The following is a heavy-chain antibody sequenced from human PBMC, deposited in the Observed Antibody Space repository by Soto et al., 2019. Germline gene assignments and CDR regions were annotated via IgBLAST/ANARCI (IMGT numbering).Heavy chain of an antibody. D-gene: IGHD4-17*01. V-gene: IGHV4-39*01. CDR2: IYYSGTS. Sequence: SETLSLTCTVSGGSISTSAYYWGWIRQPPGKGLEWIGTIYYSGTSYHNPSLKSRVTISVDTSKNQFSLKLSSVTAADTAVYYCAGRYYGDYEGSHYHFDYWGQGTLVTVS. CDR3: AGRYYGDYEGSHYHFDY. CDR1: GGSISTSAYY. J-gene: IGHJ4*02.